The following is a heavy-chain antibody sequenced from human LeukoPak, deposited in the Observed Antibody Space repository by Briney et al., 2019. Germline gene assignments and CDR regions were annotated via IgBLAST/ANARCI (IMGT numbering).Heavy chain of an antibody. CDR2: IYTSGST. Sequence: SETLSLTCTVSGGPISSYYWSWIRQPAGKGLEWIGRIYTSGSTNYNPSLKSRVTMSVDTSKNQFSLKLSSVTAADTAVYYCARGSLHIATVSYYFDYWGQGTLVTVSS. V-gene: IGHV4-4*07. CDR1: GGPISSYY. J-gene: IGHJ4*02. CDR3: ARGSLHIATVSYYFDY. D-gene: IGHD4-17*01.